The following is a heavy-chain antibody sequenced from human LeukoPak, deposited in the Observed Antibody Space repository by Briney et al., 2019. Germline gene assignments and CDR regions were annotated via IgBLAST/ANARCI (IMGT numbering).Heavy chain of an antibody. J-gene: IGHJ4*02. V-gene: IGHV1-24*01. Sequence: ASVKVSCKVSGYTLTELSMHWVRQAPGKGLEWMGGFGPEDGETIYAQKFQGRVTMTGDTSTDTAYMELSSLRSEDTAVYYCATGIYDILTGYQPYYFDYWGQGTLVTVSS. D-gene: IGHD3-9*01. CDR1: GYTLTELS. CDR2: FGPEDGET. CDR3: ATGIYDILTGYQPYYFDY.